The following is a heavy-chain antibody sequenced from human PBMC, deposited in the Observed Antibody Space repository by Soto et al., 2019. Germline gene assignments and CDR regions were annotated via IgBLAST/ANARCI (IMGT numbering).Heavy chain of an antibody. CDR2: IYHSGST. J-gene: IGHJ5*02. Sequence: QVQLQESGPGLVKPSGTLSLTCAVSGGSISSSNWWSWVRQPPGKGLEWIGEIYHSGSTNYNPSLKSRVTISVDKSKNQFSLKLSSVTAADTAVYYCARAEYYDFWSGYSVLVWFDPWGQGTLVTVSS. D-gene: IGHD3-3*01. CDR1: GGSISSSNW. V-gene: IGHV4-4*02. CDR3: ARAEYYDFWSGYSVLVWFDP.